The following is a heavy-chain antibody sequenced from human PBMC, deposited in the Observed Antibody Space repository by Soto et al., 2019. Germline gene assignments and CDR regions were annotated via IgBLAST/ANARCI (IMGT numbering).Heavy chain of an antibody. Sequence: GGSLRLSCAASGFTLSSYAMSWVRQAPGKGLEWVSAISGSGGSTYYADSVKGRFTISRDNSKNTLYLQMNSLRAEDTAVYYCAKDREPNYYYYYMDVWGKGTTVTVSS. J-gene: IGHJ6*03. CDR3: AKDREPNYYYYYMDV. D-gene: IGHD1-26*01. CDR2: ISGSGGST. V-gene: IGHV3-23*01. CDR1: GFTLSSYA.